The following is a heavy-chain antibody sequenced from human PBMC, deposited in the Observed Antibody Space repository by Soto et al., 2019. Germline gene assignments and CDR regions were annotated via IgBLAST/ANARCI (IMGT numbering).Heavy chain of an antibody. J-gene: IGHJ4*02. CDR1: GFTFSSYG. CDR3: ARDLLRYSGSYVFDY. V-gene: IGHV3-30*03. Sequence: QVQLVESGGGVVQPGRSLRLSCAASGFTFSSYGMHWVRQAPGKGLEWVAVISYDGSNKYYADSVKGRFTISRDNSKNTLYLQMNSLRAEDTAVYYCARDLLRYSGSYVFDYWGQGTLVTVSS. CDR2: ISYDGSNK. D-gene: IGHD1-26*01.